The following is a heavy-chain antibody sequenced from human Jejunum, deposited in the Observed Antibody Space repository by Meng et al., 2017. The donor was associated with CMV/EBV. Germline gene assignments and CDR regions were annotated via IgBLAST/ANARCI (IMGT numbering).Heavy chain of an antibody. D-gene: IGHD1-26*01. Sequence: QITLKESGPTLVKPTQTLTLTCTLSGFSLTTNGVGVNWIRQPPGKALEWLALIYWDDDQRYSPSLRSRLTITKDTSKNQVVLTMTNMDPVDTGTYYCAHFVGGYYPSRPDYWGQGTLVTVSS. CDR1: GFSLTTNGVG. CDR2: IYWDDDQ. J-gene: IGHJ4*02. CDR3: AHFVGGYYPSRPDY. V-gene: IGHV2-5*02.